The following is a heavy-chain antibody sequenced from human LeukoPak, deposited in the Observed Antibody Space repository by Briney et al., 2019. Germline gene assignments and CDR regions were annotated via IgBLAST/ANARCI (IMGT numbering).Heavy chain of an antibody. Sequence: GGSLRLSCAASEFTSSNFWMSWLRQASGKGLEWVASIKQDGSEKYYVDSVRGRFTISRDNTKNSLYLQMNSLRAEDTAVYYCARAFSVTTDYFDYWGQGTLVTVSS. CDR2: IKQDGSEK. D-gene: IGHD4-11*01. J-gene: IGHJ4*02. CDR1: EFTSSNFW. V-gene: IGHV3-7*03. CDR3: ARAFSVTTDYFDY.